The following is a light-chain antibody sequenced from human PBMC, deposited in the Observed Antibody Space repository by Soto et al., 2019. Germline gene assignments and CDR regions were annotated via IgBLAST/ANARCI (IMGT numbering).Light chain of an antibody. Sequence: EIVLTQSPATLSFSPGEITTLSCRTSQSVRSYLACYHQKPGQAPRLLIYDASNRATGIPARFSGSGSGTDFPVTIITLEPEDLAVYYCQQRINWPLTFGGGTKVEIK. J-gene: IGKJ4*01. V-gene: IGKV3-11*01. CDR2: DAS. CDR1: QSVRSY. CDR3: QQRINWPLT.